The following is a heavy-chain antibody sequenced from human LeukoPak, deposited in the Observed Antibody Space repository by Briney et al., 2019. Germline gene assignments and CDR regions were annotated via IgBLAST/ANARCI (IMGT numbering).Heavy chain of an antibody. CDR3: ARTSSWYAAAWFDS. CDR2: IYFSGTP. D-gene: IGHD6-13*01. V-gene: IGHV4-39*01. CDR1: RGSIRTADYY. J-gene: IGHJ5*01. Sequence: SETLSLTCTVSRGSIRTADYYWAWVRQPPGEGLEWLGSIYFSGTPHFNPSLKSRVAVSIDTSKNQFSLKVTSVSASDTAVYFCARTSSWYAAAWFDSWGQGTLVTVSS.